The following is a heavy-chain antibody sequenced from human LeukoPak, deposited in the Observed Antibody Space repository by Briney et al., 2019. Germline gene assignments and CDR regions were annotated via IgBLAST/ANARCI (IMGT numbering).Heavy chain of an antibody. CDR3: AKAFPLGTHITYCGGDCYLYYFDY. Sequence: GGSLRLSCAASGFTFSSYGMHWVRQAPGKGLEWVAVIWYDGSNKYYADSVKGRFTISRDNSKNTLYLQMNSLRAEDTAVYYCAKAFPLGTHITYCGGDCYLYYFDYWGQGTLVTVSS. CDR1: GFTFSSYG. J-gene: IGHJ4*02. V-gene: IGHV3-33*06. D-gene: IGHD2-21*02. CDR2: IWYDGSNK.